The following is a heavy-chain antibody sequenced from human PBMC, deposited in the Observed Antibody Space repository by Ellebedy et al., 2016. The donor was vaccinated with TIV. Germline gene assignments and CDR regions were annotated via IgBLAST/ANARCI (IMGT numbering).Heavy chain of an antibody. J-gene: IGHJ6*02. Sequence: ASVKVSCKASGYTFTSYYMHWVRQAPGQGLEWMGIINPSGGSTSYAQKLQGRVTMTRDTSTSTVYMELSSLRSEDTAVYYCAKDRPSVLEQLVRVAYYYYGMDVWGQGTTVTASS. D-gene: IGHD6-6*01. CDR1: GYTFTSYY. CDR2: INPSGGST. V-gene: IGHV1-46*04. CDR3: AKDRPSVLEQLVRVAYYYYGMDV.